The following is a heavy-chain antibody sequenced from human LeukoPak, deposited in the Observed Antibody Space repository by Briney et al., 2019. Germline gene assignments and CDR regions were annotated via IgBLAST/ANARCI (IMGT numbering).Heavy chain of an antibody. CDR3: ATSFYGDDVY. CDR1: GFTFSSYE. J-gene: IGHJ4*02. V-gene: IGHV3-48*03. CDR2: ISSSGSTI. Sequence: GGPLRLSCAASGFTFSSYEMNWVRQAPGKGLEWVSYISSSGSTIYYADSVKGRFTISRDNAKNSLYLQMNSLRAEDTAVYYCATSFYGDDVYWGQGTLVTVSS. D-gene: IGHD4-17*01.